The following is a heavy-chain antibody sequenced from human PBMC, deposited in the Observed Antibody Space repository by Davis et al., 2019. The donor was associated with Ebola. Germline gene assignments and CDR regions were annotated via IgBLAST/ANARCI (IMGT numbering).Heavy chain of an antibody. V-gene: IGHV3-21*01. CDR2: ISSSSSYI. D-gene: IGHD6-6*01. CDR1: GFTFSSYA. J-gene: IGHJ6*02. CDR3: ARSSIAARPGYYYGMDV. Sequence: PGGSLRLSCAGSGFTFSSYAMSWVRQAPGKGLEWVSSISSSSSYIYYADSVKGRFTISRDNAKNSLYLQMNSLRAEDTAVYYCARSSIAARPGYYYGMDVWGQGTTVTVSS.